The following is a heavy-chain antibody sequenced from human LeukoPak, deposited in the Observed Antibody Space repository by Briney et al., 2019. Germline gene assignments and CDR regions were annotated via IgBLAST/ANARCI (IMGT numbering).Heavy chain of an antibody. Sequence: GGSLRPSCAASGFTFSNAWMSWVRQAPGKGLEWVGRIRSKTDGGTTDYAAPVKGGFTISRDDSKNTLYLQMNSLKTEDTAVYYCTTDRSGWYDYWGQGTLVTVSS. CDR2: IRSKTDGGTT. CDR3: TTDRSGWYDY. V-gene: IGHV3-15*01. J-gene: IGHJ4*02. D-gene: IGHD6-19*01. CDR1: GFTFSNAW.